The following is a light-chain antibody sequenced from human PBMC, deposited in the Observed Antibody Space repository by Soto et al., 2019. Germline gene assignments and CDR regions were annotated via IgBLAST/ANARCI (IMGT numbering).Light chain of an antibody. Sequence: EIVMTQSPATLSVSPGERATLSCRASQSVSSDLAWYQQRPGQAPRLLIYAASTRAPGIPTRFSGSGSGTEFTLTISSLQSEDFAVYYCQQYNSWPPKTFGQGTKVEIK. CDR3: QQYNSWPPKT. CDR1: QSVSSD. V-gene: IGKV3-15*01. CDR2: AAS. J-gene: IGKJ1*01.